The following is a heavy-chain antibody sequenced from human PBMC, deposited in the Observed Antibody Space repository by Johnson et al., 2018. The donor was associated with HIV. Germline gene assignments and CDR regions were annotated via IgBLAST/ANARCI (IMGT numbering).Heavy chain of an antibody. D-gene: IGHD6-13*01. CDR3: AKDKLGSSSFAFDI. CDR2: IRWNSGSI. J-gene: IGHJ3*02. Sequence: VQLVESGGGLVQPGRSLRLSCAASGFTFDDYAMHWVRQAPGKGLEWVSGIRWNSGSIGYADSVKGRFTISRENAKNSLYLQMNSLRAEDTALYYCAKDKLGSSSFAFDIWGQGTMVTVSS. CDR1: GFTFDDYA. V-gene: IGHV3-9*01.